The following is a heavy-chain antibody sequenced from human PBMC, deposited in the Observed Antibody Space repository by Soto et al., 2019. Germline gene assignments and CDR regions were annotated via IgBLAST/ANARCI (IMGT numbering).Heavy chain of an antibody. CDR3: ARVLTGSWNWFDP. CDR1: GFTFSSYW. D-gene: IGHD6-13*01. V-gene: IGHV3-74*01. J-gene: IGHJ5*02. CDR2: INGDGSRT. Sequence: EVQLVESGGGLVQPGESLRLSCAASGFTFSSYWMHWVRQAPGKGLVWVSRINGDGSRTNYADSGKGRFTVSRDNAKNTQYLKMNSLGAEDTAVYYCARVLTGSWNWFDPWGKGTLVTVSS.